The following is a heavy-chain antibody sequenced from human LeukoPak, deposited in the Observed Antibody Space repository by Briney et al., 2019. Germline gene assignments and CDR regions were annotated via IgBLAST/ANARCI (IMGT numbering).Heavy chain of an antibody. CDR2: IKPDGSAE. Sequence: AGGSLRLSCATSGFTFSSNWMSWVRHAPGRGLEWVANIKPDGSAEYYAASVKGRFTVSRDNAKNSLYLQMNSLRTEDTAAYHCVKRGGGDHGLDVWGQGTTVVVS. V-gene: IGHV3-7*01. J-gene: IGHJ6*02. D-gene: IGHD2-21*02. CDR3: VKRGGGDHGLDV. CDR1: GFTFSSNW.